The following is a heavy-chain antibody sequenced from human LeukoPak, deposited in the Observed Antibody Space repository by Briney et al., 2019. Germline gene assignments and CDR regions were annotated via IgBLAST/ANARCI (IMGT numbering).Heavy chain of an antibody. Sequence: KYGESLKISCKGSGYSFTRYWIGWVRQMPGKGLEWMGIIYPGDSDTRYSPSFQGQVTISADKSISTAYLQWSSLKASDTAMYYCASYYYDSRYYFDYWGQGTLVTVSS. J-gene: IGHJ4*02. CDR3: ASYYYDSRYYFDY. CDR2: IYPGDSDT. D-gene: IGHD3-22*01. CDR1: GYSFTRYW. V-gene: IGHV5-51*01.